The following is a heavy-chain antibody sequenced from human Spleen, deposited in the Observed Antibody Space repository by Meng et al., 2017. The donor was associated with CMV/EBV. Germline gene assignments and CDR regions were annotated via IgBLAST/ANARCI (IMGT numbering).Heavy chain of an antibody. CDR3: ARVENQKSLPFDY. CDR2: IYYSGST. D-gene: IGHD1-14*01. CDR1: GGSISSGGYY. Sequence: VSGGSISSGGYYWSWIRQHPGKGLEWIGYIYYSGSTYYNPSLKSRVTISVDTSKNQFSLKLSSVTAADTAVYYCARVENQKSLPFDYWGQGTLVTVSS. V-gene: IGHV4-30-4*08. J-gene: IGHJ4*02.